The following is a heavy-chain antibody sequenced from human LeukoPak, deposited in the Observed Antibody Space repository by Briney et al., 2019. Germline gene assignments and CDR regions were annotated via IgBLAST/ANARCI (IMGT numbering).Heavy chain of an antibody. J-gene: IGHJ4*02. CDR3: ARITMVRGVDY. Sequence: SETLSLTCTVSGGSISSSSYYWGWIRQPPGKGLEWIGSINYSGSTYYNPSLKSRVTISVDTSKNQFSLKLRSVTAADTAVYYCARITMVRGVDYWGQGTLVTVSS. D-gene: IGHD3-10*01. CDR1: GGSISSSSYY. V-gene: IGHV4-39*07. CDR2: INYSGST.